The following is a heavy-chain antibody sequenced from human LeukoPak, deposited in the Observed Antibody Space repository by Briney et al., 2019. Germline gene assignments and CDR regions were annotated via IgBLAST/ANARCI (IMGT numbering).Heavy chain of an antibody. D-gene: IGHD2-15*01. Sequence: GASVKVSCKASGYTFTSYGISWVRQAPGQGLEWMGWISAYNGNTNYAQKLQGRVTMTTDTSTSTAYMELGSLRSDDTAVYYCARGVHCSGGSCYLDYWGQGTLVTVSS. CDR2: ISAYNGNT. V-gene: IGHV1-18*01. CDR1: GYTFTSYG. CDR3: ARGVHCSGGSCYLDY. J-gene: IGHJ4*02.